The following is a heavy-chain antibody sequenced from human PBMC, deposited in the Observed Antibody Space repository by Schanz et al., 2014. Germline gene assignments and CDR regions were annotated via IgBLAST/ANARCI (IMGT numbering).Heavy chain of an antibody. V-gene: IGHV3-48*01. CDR2: ILGLASTT. CDR1: GFTFSSHS. D-gene: IGHD3-10*01. Sequence: VQLGESGGGLVKPGGPLRLSCAAFGFTFSSHSMNWVRQAPGKGLEWVSAILGLASTTYYADSVKGRFTISRDNAKNTLYLQMNSLRPEDTAVYYCARGGFGELSAFDIWGQGTMVTVSS. J-gene: IGHJ3*02. CDR3: ARGGFGELSAFDI.